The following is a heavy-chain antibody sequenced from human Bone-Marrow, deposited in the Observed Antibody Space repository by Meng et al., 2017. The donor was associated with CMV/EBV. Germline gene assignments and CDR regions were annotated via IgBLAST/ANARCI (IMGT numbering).Heavy chain of an antibody. V-gene: IGHV1-2*02. J-gene: IGHJ3*02. CDR3: AREQPVLLQAVATEGGDFDI. CDR1: GYTFTDYY. Sequence: ASVKVSCKASGYTFTDYYMHWVRQAPGQGLEWMGWINPNSGDTNYAQKFRGRVTMTRHTSISTAYMELSRLRSDDTAVYYCAREQPVLLQAVATEGGDFDIWGQGTMVTVSS. CDR2: INPNSGDT. D-gene: IGHD5-12*01.